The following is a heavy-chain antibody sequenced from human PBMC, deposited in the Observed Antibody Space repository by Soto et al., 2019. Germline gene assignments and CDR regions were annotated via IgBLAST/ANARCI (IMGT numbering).Heavy chain of an antibody. CDR3: ARETYYYDSSGYGNFDY. J-gene: IGHJ4*02. CDR1: GGSVSSGSYY. D-gene: IGHD3-22*01. V-gene: IGHV4-61*01. Sequence: SETLSLTCTVSGGSVSSGSYYWSWIRQPPGKGLEWFGYIYYSGSTNYNPSLKSRVIISVDTSKNQFSLKLSSVTAADTAVYYCARETYYYDSSGYGNFDYWGQGTLVTVS. CDR2: IYYSGST.